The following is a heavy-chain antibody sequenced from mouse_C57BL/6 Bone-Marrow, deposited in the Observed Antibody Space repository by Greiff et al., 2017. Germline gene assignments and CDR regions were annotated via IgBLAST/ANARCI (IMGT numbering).Heavy chain of an antibody. V-gene: IGHV14-4*01. Sequence: VQLQQSGAGLVRPGASVKLSCTASGFNIKDDYMHWVKQGPEQGLEWIGWIDPGNGDTEYASKFQGKVTITEDKSSNTAYLQLSSLTSEDTAVYYCTILLRFFEYWGQGTTRTVSS. J-gene: IGHJ2*01. CDR2: IDPGNGDT. CDR3: TILLRFFEY. CDR1: GFNIKDDY. D-gene: IGHD1-1*01.